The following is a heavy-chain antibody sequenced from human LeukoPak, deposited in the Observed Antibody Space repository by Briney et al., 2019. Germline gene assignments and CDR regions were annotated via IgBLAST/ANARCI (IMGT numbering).Heavy chain of an antibody. CDR3: ARGDCSGGSCYSGSAAFDY. V-gene: IGHV4-34*01. CDR1: GGSFSGYY. Sequence: NPSETLSLTCAVYGGSFSGYYWSWVRQPPGKGLEWIGVIYHSGSSNYNPSLKRGVTISVDKSKNQFSLKLSSVTAADTAVYYCARGDCSGGSCYSGSAAFDYWGQGTLVTVSS. CDR2: IYHSGSS. J-gene: IGHJ4*02. D-gene: IGHD2-15*01.